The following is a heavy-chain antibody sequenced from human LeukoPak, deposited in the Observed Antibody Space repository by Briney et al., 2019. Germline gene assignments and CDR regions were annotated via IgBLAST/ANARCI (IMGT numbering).Heavy chain of an antibody. CDR3: ARADSDKTYYYMDV. Sequence: PRGSLRLSCAASGFTFSTYTMNWVRQAPGKGLEWVSSISSGSFYISYADSVKGRFTISRDNAKNSLYLQMSSLRAEDTVVYYCARADSDKTYYYMDVWGKGTTVTVSS. V-gene: IGHV3-21*01. CDR2: ISSGSFYI. CDR1: GFTFSTYT. D-gene: IGHD2-15*01. J-gene: IGHJ6*03.